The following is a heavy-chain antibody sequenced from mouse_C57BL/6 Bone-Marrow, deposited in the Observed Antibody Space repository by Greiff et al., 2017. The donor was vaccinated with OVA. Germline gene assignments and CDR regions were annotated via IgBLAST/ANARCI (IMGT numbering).Heavy chain of an antibody. J-gene: IGHJ3*01. CDR2: INPNNGGT. CDR1: GYTFTDYY. D-gene: IGHD2-1*01. Sequence: EVQLQQSGPELVKPGASVKISCKASGYTFTDYYMNWVKQSHGKSLEWIGDINPNNGGTSYNQKFKGKATLTVDKSSSTAYMELRSLTSEDSAVYYCARRGHYYGHAWFAYWGQGTLVTVSA. V-gene: IGHV1-26*01. CDR3: ARRGHYYGHAWFAY.